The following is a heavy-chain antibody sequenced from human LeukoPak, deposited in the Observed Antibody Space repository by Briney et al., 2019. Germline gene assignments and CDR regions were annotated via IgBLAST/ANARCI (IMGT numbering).Heavy chain of an antibody. CDR3: AKDLGRVVVAATRGYFQH. CDR1: GFTFSNYA. Sequence: GGSLRLSCAASGFTFSNYAMSWVRQAPGKGLEWVSAISGSGGSTFYTDSVKGRSTISRDNSKNTLYLQMNSLRAEDTAVYYCAKDLGRVVVAATRGYFQHWGQGTLVTVSS. D-gene: IGHD2-15*01. J-gene: IGHJ1*01. CDR2: ISGSGGST. V-gene: IGHV3-23*01.